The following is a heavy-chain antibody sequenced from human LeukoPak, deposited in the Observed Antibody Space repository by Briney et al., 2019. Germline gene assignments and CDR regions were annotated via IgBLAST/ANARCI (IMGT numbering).Heavy chain of an antibody. V-gene: IGHV4-61*02. CDR1: GGSISSSSYY. D-gene: IGHD1-1*01. CDR3: ARGGLERGYYYYMDV. CDR2: IYPSGST. J-gene: IGHJ6*03. Sequence: PSETLSLTCTVSGGSISSSSYYWGWIRQPAGKGLEWIGRIYPSGSTTYNPSLKSRVTILVDASKNQFSLKLSSVTAADTAVYYCARGGLERGYYYYMDVWGKGTTVTVSS.